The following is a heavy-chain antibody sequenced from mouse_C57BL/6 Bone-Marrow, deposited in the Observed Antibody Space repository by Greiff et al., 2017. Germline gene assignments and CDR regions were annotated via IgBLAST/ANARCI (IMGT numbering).Heavy chain of an antibody. J-gene: IGHJ3*01. V-gene: IGHV1-55*01. CDR2: IYPGSGST. Sequence: QVQLQQPGAELVKPGASVKMSCKASGYTFPSYWITWVKQRPGQGLEWIGEIYPGSGSTNYNEKFKSKATLTVDTSSSTAYMQLSSLTSEASAVYYCARAGYYSIFAYWGQGTLVTVSA. CDR3: ARAGYYSIFAY. D-gene: IGHD2-5*01. CDR1: GYTFPSYW.